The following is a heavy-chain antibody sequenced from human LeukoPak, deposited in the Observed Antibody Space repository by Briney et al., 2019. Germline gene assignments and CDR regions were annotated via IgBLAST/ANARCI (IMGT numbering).Heavy chain of an antibody. J-gene: IGHJ4*02. Sequence: GGSLRLSCAASGFTFSSYGMHWVRQAPGKGLEWVAFIRYDGSNKYYADSVKGRFTISRDNSKNTLYLQMNSLRAEDTAVYYCAKDFTLRVSNIDYWGQGTLVTVSS. CDR3: AKDFTLRVSNIDY. CDR1: GFTFSSYG. CDR2: IRYDGSNK. D-gene: IGHD3-16*01. V-gene: IGHV3-30*02.